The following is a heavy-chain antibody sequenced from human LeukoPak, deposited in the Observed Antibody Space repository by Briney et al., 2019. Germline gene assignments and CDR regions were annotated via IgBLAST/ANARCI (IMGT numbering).Heavy chain of an antibody. Sequence: PGGSLRLSCAASGFTFSSYSMNWVCQAPGKGLEWVSYISTSSSTIYYADSVKGRFTISRDNAKNSLYLQMNSLRGDDTALYYFMSAHGYWGQGTLVTVSS. J-gene: IGHJ4*02. V-gene: IGHV3-48*01. CDR1: GFTFSSYS. CDR3: MSAHGY. CDR2: ISTSSSTI.